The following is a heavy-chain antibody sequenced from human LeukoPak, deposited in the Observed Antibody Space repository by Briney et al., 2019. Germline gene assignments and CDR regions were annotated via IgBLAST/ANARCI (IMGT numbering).Heavy chain of an antibody. D-gene: IGHD3-10*01. J-gene: IGHJ6*02. CDR3: ARDLGSNYRDYHLGMDV. CDR2: IYYSGTT. V-gene: IGHV4-59*11. Sequence: SETLSLTCTVSGASIDSHYWSWIRQPPGKGLEWIGYIYYSGTTNYNPSLKSRVTISLDTSKNQFSLRLSSVTAADTAVYYCARDLGSNYRDYHLGMDVWGQGTTVTVSS. CDR1: GASIDSHY.